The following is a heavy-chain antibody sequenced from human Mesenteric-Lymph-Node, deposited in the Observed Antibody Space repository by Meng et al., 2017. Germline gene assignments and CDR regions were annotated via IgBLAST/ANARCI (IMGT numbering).Heavy chain of an antibody. D-gene: IGHD4-17*01. CDR2: IYHSGRT. J-gene: IGHJ5*02. CDR3: TTLYGDSIS. V-gene: IGHV4-4*02. Sequence: QVHTKGSGSGLVKPSGTRSLTCDVSGGSIRNDQGWSWVRQAPGKGLEGIGEIYHSGRTNYNPSVKSRVSMSVDKSQTNFSLRLSSVTAADTAVYYCTTLYGDSISWGQGTLVTVSS. CDR1: GGSIRNDQG.